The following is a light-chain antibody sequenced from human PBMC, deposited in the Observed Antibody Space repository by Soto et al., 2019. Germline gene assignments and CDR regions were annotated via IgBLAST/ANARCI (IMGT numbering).Light chain of an antibody. J-gene: IGKJ4*01. Sequence: DIVMTQSPDSLAVSLGERATINCKSSQSVLYSSNNKNYLAWYQQKPGQPPRLLIYWASTRESGVPDRFSGSGSATDFTLTISSLQAEDVATYYCQQFYTPPLTFGGGTKVDIK. V-gene: IGKV4-1*01. CDR3: QQFYTPPLT. CDR1: QSVLYSSNNKNY. CDR2: WAS.